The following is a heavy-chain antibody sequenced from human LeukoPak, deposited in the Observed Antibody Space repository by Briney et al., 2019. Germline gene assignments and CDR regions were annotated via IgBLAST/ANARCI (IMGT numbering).Heavy chain of an antibody. V-gene: IGHV1-69*04. D-gene: IGHD3-3*01. CDR3: ATFTIFGVPTVSYFDN. J-gene: IGHJ4*02. CDR1: GGTFNSYA. Sequence: SVKVSCKASGGTFNSYAINWMRQAPGQGLEWMGRIIPVLGIANYEQKFQGRVTINADKSTSTAYMELSSLTPEDTAVYYCATFTIFGVPTVSYFDNWGQGTLVTVSS. CDR2: IIPVLGIA.